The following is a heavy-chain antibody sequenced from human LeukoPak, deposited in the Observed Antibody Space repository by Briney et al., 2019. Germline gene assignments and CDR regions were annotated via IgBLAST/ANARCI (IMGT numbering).Heavy chain of an antibody. D-gene: IGHD3-22*01. Sequence: GGSLRLSCAASGFTFSGSAMLWVRQASGKGLEWVGRIRSKANTYATAYAAPVKGRFIISRDDSKNTAYLQMNSLKTEDTAVYYCTRHNYYEDGFDYWGQGTPVTVSS. V-gene: IGHV3-73*01. CDR1: GFTFSGSA. CDR3: TRHNYYEDGFDY. CDR2: IRSKANTYAT. J-gene: IGHJ4*02.